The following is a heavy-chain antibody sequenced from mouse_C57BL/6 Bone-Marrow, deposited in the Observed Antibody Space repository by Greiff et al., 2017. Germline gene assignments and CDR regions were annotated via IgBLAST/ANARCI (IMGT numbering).Heavy chain of an antibody. CDR3: ATTVVAYWYFDV. D-gene: IGHD1-1*01. V-gene: IGHV5-17*01. J-gene: IGHJ1*03. CDR1: GFTFSDSG. CDR2: ISSGSSTI. Sequence: EVMLVASGGGLVKPGGSLQLSCASSGFTFSDSGMHWVRQAPEKGLEWVAYISSGSSTIYYAAPVKGRFTISRDNAKNTLFLQMTSLRSEDRAMYYCATTVVAYWYFDVWGTGTTVTVSS.